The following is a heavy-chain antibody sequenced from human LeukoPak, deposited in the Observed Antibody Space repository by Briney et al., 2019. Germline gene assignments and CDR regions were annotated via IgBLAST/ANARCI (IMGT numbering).Heavy chain of an antibody. CDR3: AGDPTAGY. J-gene: IGHJ4*02. V-gene: IGHV4-39*07. D-gene: IGHD6-19*01. Sequence: PSETLSLTCTVSGGSISSSSYYWGWIRQPPGKGLEWIGSIYYSGSTYYNPSLKSRVTISVDTSKNRFSLKLSSVTAADTAVYYCAGDPTAGYWGQGTLVTVSS. CDR1: GGSISSSSYY. CDR2: IYYSGST.